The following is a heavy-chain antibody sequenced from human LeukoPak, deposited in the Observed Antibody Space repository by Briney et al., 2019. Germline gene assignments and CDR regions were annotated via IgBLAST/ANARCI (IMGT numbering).Heavy chain of an antibody. Sequence: KPSQTLSLTCTVSGGSISSGGYYWSWIRQHPGKGLEWIGYIYYSGSTYYNPSLKSRVTISVDTSKNQFSLKLTSVTAADTAVYYCARGQSVSGTHDLWGQGTLVTVSS. CDR2: IYYSGST. CDR1: GGSISSGGYY. V-gene: IGHV4-31*03. J-gene: IGHJ5*02. CDR3: ARGQSVSGTHDL. D-gene: IGHD1-1*01.